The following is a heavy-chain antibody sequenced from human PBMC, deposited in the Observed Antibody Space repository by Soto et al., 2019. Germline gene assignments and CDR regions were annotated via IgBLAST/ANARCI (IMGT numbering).Heavy chain of an antibody. Sequence: GGSLRLSCAASGFSFSTYAMSWVRQAPGKGLEWVSGISAGGGNTYYADSVRGRFTISRDNSKNTVDLQISSLRAEDTALYYCAKHSEYQLLSWLAPWGLGTLVTVSS. CDR3: AKHSEYQLLSWLAP. CDR2: ISAGGGNT. V-gene: IGHV3-23*01. D-gene: IGHD2-2*01. CDR1: GFSFSTYA. J-gene: IGHJ5*02.